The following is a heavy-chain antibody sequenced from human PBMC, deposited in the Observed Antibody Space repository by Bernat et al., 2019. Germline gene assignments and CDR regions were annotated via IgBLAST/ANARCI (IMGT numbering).Heavy chain of an antibody. V-gene: IGHV4-59*08. CDR1: GGSISSYY. J-gene: IGHJ4*02. D-gene: IGHD3-10*01. CDR3: ARAYYGSGRPLDY. CDR2: IYYSGST. Sequence: QVQLVESGPGLVKPSETLSLTCTVSGGSISSYYWSWIRQPPGKGLEWIGYIYYSGSTNYNPSLKSRVTISVDTSKNQFSLKLSSVTAADTAVYYCARAYYGSGRPLDYWGQGTLVTVSS.